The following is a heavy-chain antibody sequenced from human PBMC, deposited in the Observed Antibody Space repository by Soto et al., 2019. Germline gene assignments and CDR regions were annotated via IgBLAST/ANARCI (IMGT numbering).Heavy chain of an antibody. CDR3: ARHALGRSWSRDLLSGYYFDY. CDR2: IYYSGST. V-gene: IGHV4-39*01. D-gene: IGHD3-10*01. Sequence: SETLSLTCTVSGGSISSSSYYWGWIRQPPGKGLEWIGSIYYSGSTYYNPSLKSRVTISVDTSKNQFSLKLSSVTAADTAVYYCARHALGRSWSRDLLSGYYFDYWGQGTLVTVSS. J-gene: IGHJ4*02. CDR1: GGSISSSSYY.